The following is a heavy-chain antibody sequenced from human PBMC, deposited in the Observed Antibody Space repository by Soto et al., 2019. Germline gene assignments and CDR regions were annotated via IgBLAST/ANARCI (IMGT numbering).Heavy chain of an antibody. D-gene: IGHD3-16*01. Sequence: QVQLQESGPGLVKPSQTLSLTCTVSGGSISSGGYYWSWIRQHPGKGLEWIGYIYYSGTTYYNPSIKSRLTISVDTSKNQFSLKLSSVTAADTAMYYCARTFGGAPPFDYWGQGTLVTVSS. CDR3: ARTFGGAPPFDY. CDR2: IYYSGTT. CDR1: GGSISSGGYY. V-gene: IGHV4-31*03. J-gene: IGHJ4*02.